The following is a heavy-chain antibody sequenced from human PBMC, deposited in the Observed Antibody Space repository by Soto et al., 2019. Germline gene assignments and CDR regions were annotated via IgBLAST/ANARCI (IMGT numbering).Heavy chain of an antibody. CDR2: ISYDGSNK. CDR3: AKLSFQTLAAGMDV. V-gene: IGHV3-30*18. CDR1: GFTFVSYG. Sequence: HRWGSLRPSCAASGFTFVSYGMHLFRHSAGKWLEWVAVISYDGSNKYYADSVKGRFTISRDNSKNTLYLQMNSLRAEDTAAYYCAKLSFQTLAAGMDVWGQGTTVTVSS. D-gene: IGHD3-16*01. J-gene: IGHJ6*02.